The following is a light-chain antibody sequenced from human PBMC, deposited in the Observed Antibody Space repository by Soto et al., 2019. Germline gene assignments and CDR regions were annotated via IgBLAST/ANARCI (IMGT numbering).Light chain of an antibody. CDR1: QGISSA. J-gene: IGKJ3*01. V-gene: IGKV1-13*02. CDR2: DAS. CDR3: QQFNSYSF. Sequence: ALQLTQSPSSLSASVGDRVTITCRASQGISSALAWYQQKPGKAPKLLIYDASSLESGVPSRFSGSGSGTDFTLTISSLQPEDFATYYCQQFNSYSFFGPGTKVDIK.